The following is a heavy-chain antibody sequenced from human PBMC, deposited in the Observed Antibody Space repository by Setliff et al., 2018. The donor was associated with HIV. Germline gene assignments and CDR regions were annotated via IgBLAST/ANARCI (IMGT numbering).Heavy chain of an antibody. CDR1: GGSISSYY. CDR2: VYYTGST. Sequence: SETLSLTCTVSGGSISSYYWSWIRQPPGKGQEWIGYVYYTGSTNYNPSLKSRVTISIDTSKNQFSLKLSSVTAADTAVYYCARSSPTTFWSGYTYYSYMDVWGKGTTVTVSS. CDR3: ARSSPTTFWSGYTYYSYMDV. V-gene: IGHV4-59*08. J-gene: IGHJ6*03. D-gene: IGHD3-3*01.